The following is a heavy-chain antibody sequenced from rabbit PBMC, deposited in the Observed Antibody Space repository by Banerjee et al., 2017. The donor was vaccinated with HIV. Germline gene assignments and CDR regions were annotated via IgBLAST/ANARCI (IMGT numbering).Heavy chain of an antibody. V-gene: IGHV1S45*01. J-gene: IGHJ4*01. Sequence: QEQLEESGGGLVQPEGSLTLTCTASGFSFSNKYVMCWVRQAPGKGLEWIACINTSSGDTYYASWVNGRFTISKTSSTTVTLQMTSLTATDTATYFCARRADYAGGGNFNLWGQGTLVTVS. CDR2: INTSSGDT. CDR1: GFSFSNKYV. CDR3: ARRADYAGGGNFNL. D-gene: IGHD4-2*01.